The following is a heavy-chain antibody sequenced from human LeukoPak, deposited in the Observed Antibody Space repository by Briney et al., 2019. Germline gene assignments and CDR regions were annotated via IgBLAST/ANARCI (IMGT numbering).Heavy chain of an antibody. D-gene: IGHD4-17*01. V-gene: IGHV1-18*01. Sequence: ASVKVSCKASGGTFISYAITWVRQAPGQGLEWMGWISPYKGNTNYAQKVQGRVTLTTDTSTNTVYMELRSLRSDDTAEYYCAAEGGWGPTDYGDNVYWGQGTLVTVSS. CDR1: GGTFISYA. J-gene: IGHJ4*02. CDR2: ISPYKGNT. CDR3: AAEGGWGPTDYGDNVY.